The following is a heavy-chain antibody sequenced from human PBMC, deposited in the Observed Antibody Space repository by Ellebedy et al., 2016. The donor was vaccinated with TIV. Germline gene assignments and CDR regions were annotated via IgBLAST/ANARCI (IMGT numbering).Heavy chain of an antibody. D-gene: IGHD1-1*01. Sequence: GGSLRLSCAASGFTFSSYWMSWVRQAPGKGLEWVATIKQGGSEKYYVDSVKGRFTISRDNAKNSLYLQMNSLRAEDTAVYYCAGRAYNWNDGSLFDYWGQGTLVTVSS. CDR1: GFTFSSYW. V-gene: IGHV3-7*03. CDR2: IKQGGSEK. CDR3: AGRAYNWNDGSLFDY. J-gene: IGHJ4*02.